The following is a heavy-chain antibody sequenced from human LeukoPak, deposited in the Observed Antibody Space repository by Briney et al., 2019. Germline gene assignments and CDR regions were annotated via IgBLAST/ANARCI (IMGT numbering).Heavy chain of an antibody. CDR1: GASISSYY. V-gene: IGHV4-4*08. CDR2: ISTIGST. J-gene: IGHJ3*02. D-gene: IGHD3-10*01. CDR3: ARIHYLGIDAFDI. Sequence: SETLSLTCSVSGASISSYYWSWIRQPPGKGREWIGYISTIGSTSYNPSLKSRVTISRDTSRNQLSLRLSSVTAADTAVYYCARIHYLGIDAFDIWGQGTRVTVSS.